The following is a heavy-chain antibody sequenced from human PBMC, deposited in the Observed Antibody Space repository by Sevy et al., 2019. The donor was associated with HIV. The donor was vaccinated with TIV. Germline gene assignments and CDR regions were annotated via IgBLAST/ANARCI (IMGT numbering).Heavy chain of an antibody. J-gene: IGHJ4*02. CDR3: TRGLATADTPEYYFDY. CDR1: GFTFGA. V-gene: IGHV3-49*03. Sequence: GGSLRLSCTSSGFTFGAMSWFRQAPGKGLEWVAFIRRNSHEPYGGTTEYAASVKGRFTISRDDSKSIAYLQMNSLKTEDTAVYYCTRGLATADTPEYYFDYWGQGILVTVSS. D-gene: IGHD5-12*01. CDR2: IRRNSHEPYGGTT.